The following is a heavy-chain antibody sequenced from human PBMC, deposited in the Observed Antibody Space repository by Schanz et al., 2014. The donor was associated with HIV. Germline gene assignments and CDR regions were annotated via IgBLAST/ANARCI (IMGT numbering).Heavy chain of an antibody. CDR1: GYTFTGYY. D-gene: IGHD2-21*01. V-gene: IGHV1-2*02. CDR2: INPNSGGT. Sequence: QVQLVQSGAEVKKPGASVKVSCKASGYTFTGYYMHWVRQAPGQGLEWMGWINPNSGGTNYAQKSQGRVTMTRETSIRTAYMELSSLRSDDTAVYYCARGGYYRGVGDYYVTTVDYWGRGTKVTVSS. J-gene: IGHJ3*01. CDR3: ARGGYYRGVGDYYVTTVDY.